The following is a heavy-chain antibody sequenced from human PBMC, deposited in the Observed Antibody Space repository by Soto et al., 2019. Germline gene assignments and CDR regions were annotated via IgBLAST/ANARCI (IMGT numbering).Heavy chain of an antibody. D-gene: IGHD1-1*01. CDR2: YHSGGST. V-gene: IGHV4-30-4*01. CDR1: GVSLNTADTW. CDR3: VRSRQMESGNDYGLDV. J-gene: IGHJ6*02. Sequence: QVQLQESGSGLVKPSQSLSLTCTVSGVSLNTADTWWSWIRQSPGKGLEFIGYYHSGGSTYYDAYFRSRVIISADTSNSQFSLKLSSVTVADTAVYFCVRSRQMESGNDYGLDVCGQGTTVTVSS.